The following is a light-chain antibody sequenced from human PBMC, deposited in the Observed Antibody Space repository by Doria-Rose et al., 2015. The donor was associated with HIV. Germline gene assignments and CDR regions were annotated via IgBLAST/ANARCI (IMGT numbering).Light chain of an antibody. CDR3: CSYAGTPLV. J-gene: IGLJ1*01. V-gene: IGLV2-23*02. CDR2: EVN. Sequence: LTQPASASGSPGQSITISCTGTSNDVGRYNLVSWYQQHPGKAPKLMIYEVNKRPSGVSYRFSGSKSGNTASLTISGLQAEDEADYYCCSYAGTPLVFGSGTKGTVL. CDR1: SNDVGRYNL.